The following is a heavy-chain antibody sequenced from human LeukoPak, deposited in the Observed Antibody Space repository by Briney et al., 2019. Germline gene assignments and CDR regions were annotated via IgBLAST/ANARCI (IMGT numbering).Heavy chain of an antibody. CDR3: ARETYYYDSSGYYSPLFFDY. V-gene: IGHV3-64*01. J-gene: IGHJ4*02. CDR1: GFTFSSYA. Sequence: GGSLRLSCAVSGFTFSSYAMHWVRQAPGKGLEYVSAISSNGGSTYYANSVKGRFTISRDNSKNTLYLQMGSLRAEDMAVYYCARETYYYDSSGYYSPLFFDYWGQGTPVTVSS. CDR2: ISSNGGST. D-gene: IGHD3-22*01.